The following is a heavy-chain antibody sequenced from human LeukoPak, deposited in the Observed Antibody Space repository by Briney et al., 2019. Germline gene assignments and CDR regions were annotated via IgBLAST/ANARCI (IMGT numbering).Heavy chain of an antibody. J-gene: IGHJ4*02. CDR3: ARGSRYGGNPHPAVAFDY. Sequence: SETLSLTCTVSGGSISSSSYYWGWIRQPPGKGLEWIVNIYYSGSTYYNPSLKSRVTISVDTSKNQFSLKLSSVTAADTAVYYRARGSRYGGNPHPAVAFDYWGQGTLVTVSS. D-gene: IGHD4-23*01. V-gene: IGHV4-39*01. CDR1: GGSISSSSYY. CDR2: IYYSGST.